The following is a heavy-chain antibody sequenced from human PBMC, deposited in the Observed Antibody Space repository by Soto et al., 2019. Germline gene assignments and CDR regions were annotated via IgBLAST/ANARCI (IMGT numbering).Heavy chain of an antibody. CDR3: AREVVLGELLSYYYMDV. V-gene: IGHV3-11*01. D-gene: IGHD3-16*01. J-gene: IGHJ6*03. Sequence: QVQLVESGGGLVKPGGSLRLSCAASGFTFSDYYMSWIRQAPGKGLEWVSYISSSGSTIYYAESVKGRFTISRDNDKNSLYLQMISLRAEDTFVYYCAREVVLGELLSYYYMDVWGKGTTVTVSS. CDR2: ISSSGSTI. CDR1: GFTFSDYY.